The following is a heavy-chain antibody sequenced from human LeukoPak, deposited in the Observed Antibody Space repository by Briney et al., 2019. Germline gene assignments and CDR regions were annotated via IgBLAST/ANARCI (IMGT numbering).Heavy chain of an antibody. D-gene: IGHD3-9*01. J-gene: IGHJ5*02. Sequence: SETLSLTCTVSGGSISDYYWTWIRQSPGTGLEWIGYMDYSGSTAYNPSLKSRVTISIDTSKNQFSLKLSSVTAADTAVYYCARLVYYDILTGYYNVENWFDPWGQGTLVTVSS. CDR3: ARLVYYDILTGYYNVENWFDP. CDR1: GGSISDYY. V-gene: IGHV4-59*01. CDR2: MDYSGST.